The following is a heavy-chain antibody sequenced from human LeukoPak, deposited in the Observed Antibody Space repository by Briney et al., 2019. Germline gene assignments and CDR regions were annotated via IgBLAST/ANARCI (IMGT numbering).Heavy chain of an antibody. J-gene: IGHJ6*02. CDR3: AREALRYFDGMDV. D-gene: IGHD4-17*01. V-gene: IGHV1-69*04. CDR2: IIPILGIA. CDR1: GGTFSSYA. Sequence: SVKVSCKASGGTFSSYAISWVRQAPGQGLEWMGRIIPILGIANYAQKFQGRVTITADKSTSTAYMELSSLRSEDTAVHYCAREALRYFDGMDVWAKGPRSPSP.